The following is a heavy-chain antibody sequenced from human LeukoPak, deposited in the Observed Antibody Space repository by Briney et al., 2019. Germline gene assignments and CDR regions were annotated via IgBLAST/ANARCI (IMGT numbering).Heavy chain of an antibody. CDR2: INGFNGNT. D-gene: IGHD3-10*01. CDR3: AREPISSGSYYPRSDY. J-gene: IGHJ4*02. V-gene: IGHV1-18*01. Sequence: ASVKVSCKASGYTFTNYGIAGVRQAPGQGLEWMGWINGFNGNTKYAQKLQGRVTMTTDTSTTTAYMELRSLRSDDTAVYYCAREPISSGSYYPRSDYWGQGTLVTVSS. CDR1: GYTFTNYG.